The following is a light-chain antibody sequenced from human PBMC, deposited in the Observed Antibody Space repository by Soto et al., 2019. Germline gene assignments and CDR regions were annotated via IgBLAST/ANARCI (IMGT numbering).Light chain of an antibody. J-gene: IGLJ1*01. CDR3: SSYTSSSTYV. V-gene: IGLV2-14*01. CDR1: SSDVSRYNY. Sequence: SALTQPASVSGSPGQSITISCTGTSSDVSRYNYVSWYQQHPGKVPKLMIYEVSNRPSGVSNRFSGSKSGNTASLTISGLQAEDEADYYCSSYTSSSTYVFGTGTKVTVL. CDR2: EVS.